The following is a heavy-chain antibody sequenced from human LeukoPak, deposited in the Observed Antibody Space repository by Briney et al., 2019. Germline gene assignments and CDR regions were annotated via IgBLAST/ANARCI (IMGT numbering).Heavy chain of an antibody. CDR1: GETVSSDNAA. CDR3: ARDWSLCGGNNCFYYFDY. CDR2: TYYRSKWFN. D-gene: IGHD4-23*01. J-gene: IGHJ4*02. Sequence: SQTLSLTCAIAGETVSSDNAAWNWIRQSPSRGLEWLGRTYYRSKWFNDYAVSMRGRININADTSKNQFSLQLNSVTPEDSAVYFCARDWSLCGGNNCFYYFDYWGQGTLVTVSS. V-gene: IGHV6-1*01.